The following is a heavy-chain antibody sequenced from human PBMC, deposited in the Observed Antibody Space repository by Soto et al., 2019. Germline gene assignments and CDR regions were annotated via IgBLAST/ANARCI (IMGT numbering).Heavy chain of an antibody. J-gene: IGHJ4*02. Sequence: PGGSLRLSCAASGFTFSSYDMHWVRQATGKGLEWVSAIGIAGDTYYPGSVKGRFTISRENAKNSLYLQMNSLRAGDTAVYYCARAHYDFWSGSLYYFDYWGQGTLVTVSS. CDR1: GFTFSSYD. CDR2: IGIAGDT. D-gene: IGHD3-3*01. V-gene: IGHV3-13*01. CDR3: ARAHYDFWSGSLYYFDY.